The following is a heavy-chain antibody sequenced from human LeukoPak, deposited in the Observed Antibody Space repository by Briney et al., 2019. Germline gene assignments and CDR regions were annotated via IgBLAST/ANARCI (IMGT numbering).Heavy chain of an antibody. CDR3: AGGEGY. CDR2: ISWNSGSI. J-gene: IGHJ4*02. V-gene: IGHV3-9*01. CDR1: GFTFDDYA. Sequence: GGSLRLSCAASGFTFDDYAMHWVRQAPGKGLEWVSGISWNSGSIGYADSVKGRFTISRDNAKNSLYLQMNSLRAEDTALYYCAGGEGYWGQGTLVTVSS. D-gene: IGHD3-16*01.